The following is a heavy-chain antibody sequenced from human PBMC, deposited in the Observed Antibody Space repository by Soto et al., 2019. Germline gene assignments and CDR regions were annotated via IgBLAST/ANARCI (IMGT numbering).Heavy chain of an antibody. CDR2: IYYSGST. D-gene: IGHD2-15*01. CDR3: ARRVYCSGGSCYSQGWFVP. V-gene: IGHV4-59*01. CDR1: GGSISSYY. Sequence: SETLSLTCTVSGGSISSYYWSWIRQPPGKGLEWIGYIYYSGSTNYNPSLKSRVTISVDTSKNQFSLKLSSVTAADTAVYYCARRVYCSGGSCYSQGWFVPWGQATLVTVSS. J-gene: IGHJ5*02.